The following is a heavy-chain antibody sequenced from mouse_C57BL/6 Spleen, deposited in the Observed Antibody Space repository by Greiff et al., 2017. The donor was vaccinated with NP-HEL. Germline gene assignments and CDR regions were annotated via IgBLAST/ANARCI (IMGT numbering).Heavy chain of an antibody. Sequence: QVQLKQPGAELVKPGASVKLSCKASGYTFTSYWMHWVKQRPGQGLEWIGMIHPNSGSTNYNEKFKSKATLTVDKSSSTAYMQLSSLTSEDSAVYYCARGYGNDYAMDYWGQGTSVTVSS. D-gene: IGHD1-1*01. V-gene: IGHV1-64*01. J-gene: IGHJ4*01. CDR2: IHPNSGST. CDR1: GYTFTSYW. CDR3: ARGYGNDYAMDY.